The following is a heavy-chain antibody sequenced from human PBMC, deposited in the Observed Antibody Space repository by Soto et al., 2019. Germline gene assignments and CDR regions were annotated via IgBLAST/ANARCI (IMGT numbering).Heavy chain of an antibody. CDR1: GFTFSNFA. CDR2: ISGSGTSK. Sequence: PGGSLRLSCAASGFTFSNFAMSWVRQAPGKGLEWVSAISGSGTSKYDTDSVKGRFSISRDNSKNTLYLQMNSLRAEDTAVYYCAKDRKSGSGWYWDYWGQGTLVTVSS. D-gene: IGHD6-19*01. J-gene: IGHJ4*02. V-gene: IGHV3-23*01. CDR3: AKDRKSGSGWYWDY.